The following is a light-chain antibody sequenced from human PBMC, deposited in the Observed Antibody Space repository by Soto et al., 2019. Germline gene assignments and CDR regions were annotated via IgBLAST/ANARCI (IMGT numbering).Light chain of an antibody. V-gene: IGKV1-6*01. CDR3: LQDYNYPWT. Sequence: AIQMSQSPSSLSASVRDRVTITFRASQSIRNHLGWYQQKPGQAPKLLIYAAFSLQSGVPSRFSGSGSGTDFTLTISSLQPEDFATYYCLQDYNYPWTFGQGTKVDIK. CDR2: AAF. CDR1: QSIRNH. J-gene: IGKJ1*01.